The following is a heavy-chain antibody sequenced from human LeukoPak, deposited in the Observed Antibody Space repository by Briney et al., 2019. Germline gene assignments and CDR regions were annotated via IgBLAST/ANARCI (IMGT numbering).Heavy chain of an antibody. CDR1: GFTFSSYA. V-gene: IGHV3-23*01. J-gene: IGHJ4*02. Sequence: SGGSLRLSCAASGFTFSSYAMSWVRQAPGKGLEWVSAISGGGGSTYYADSVKGRFTISRDNSKNTLYLQMNSLRAEDTAVYYCAKAKQPYGSGSYLAFDYWGQGTLVTVSS. CDR3: AKAKQPYGSGSYLAFDY. D-gene: IGHD3-10*01. CDR2: ISGGGGST.